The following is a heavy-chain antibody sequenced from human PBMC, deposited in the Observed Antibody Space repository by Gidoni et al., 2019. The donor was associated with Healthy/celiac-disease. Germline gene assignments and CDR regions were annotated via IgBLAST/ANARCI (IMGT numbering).Heavy chain of an antibody. CDR1: GSTFGSYS. CDR3: ARDMEDLYSSSSLSDY. Sequence: VQLVESGGGLVKPGGSLRLSCAASGSTFGSYSMNWVRQAPGKGLEWVSSISSSSSYIYYADSVKGRFTISRDNAKNSLYLQMNSLRAEDTAVYYCARDMEDLYSSSSLSDYWGQGTLVTVSS. J-gene: IGHJ4*02. D-gene: IGHD6-6*01. CDR2: ISSSSSYI. V-gene: IGHV3-21*01.